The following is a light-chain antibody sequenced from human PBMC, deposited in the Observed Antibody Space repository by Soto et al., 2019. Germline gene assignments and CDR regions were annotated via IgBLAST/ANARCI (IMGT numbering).Light chain of an antibody. J-gene: IGKJ1*01. Sequence: ETVLTQSPATLSLSPGERATLSCRASRSVSSYLAWYQQKPGQAPRLLIYDASNRATGIPARFSGSGSGTDFTLTISSLEPEDFAVYYCQHRTNWPPWTFGQGTKVEIK. V-gene: IGKV3-11*01. CDR1: RSVSSY. CDR3: QHRTNWPPWT. CDR2: DAS.